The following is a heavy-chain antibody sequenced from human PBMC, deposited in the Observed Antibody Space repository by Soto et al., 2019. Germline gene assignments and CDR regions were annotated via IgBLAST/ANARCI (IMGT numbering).Heavy chain of an antibody. D-gene: IGHD1-26*01. V-gene: IGHV1-18*01. CDR1: GYTFTSYG. CDR3: ARSIVGATVSVYYGMDV. Sequence: QVQLVQTGAEVRKPGASVKVSCKASGYTFTSYGISWVRQAPGQGREGMGWISAYNGNRNYAQKPQGRVTITPDTTTSTAYMELESLRSDDTGVYYCARSIVGATVSVYYGMDVWGQGTTVTVSS. J-gene: IGHJ6*02. CDR2: ISAYNGNR.